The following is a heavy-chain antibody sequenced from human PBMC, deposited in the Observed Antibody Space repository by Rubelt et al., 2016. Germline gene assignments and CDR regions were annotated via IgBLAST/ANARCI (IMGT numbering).Heavy chain of an antibody. Sequence: EVQLVESGGGLVQPGGSLRVSCAASGFTFSSYWMSWARQAPGKGLEWVANIKEDGSEKYYVDSVKGRFIISRDNAKNSLFLQMNSLRAEDTAVYYCGRLNVAGTQWGQGTLVTVSS. J-gene: IGHJ4*02. CDR2: IKEDGSEK. CDR1: GFTFSSYW. CDR3: GRLNVAGTQ. V-gene: IGHV3-7*01.